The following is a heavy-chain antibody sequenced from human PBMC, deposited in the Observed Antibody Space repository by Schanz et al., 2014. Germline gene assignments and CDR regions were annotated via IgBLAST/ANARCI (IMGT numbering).Heavy chain of an antibody. CDR1: GYTFTGYY. J-gene: IGHJ4*02. CDR2: INPNSGGT. D-gene: IGHD6-19*01. Sequence: QVQLVQSGAEVKKPGASVKVSCKTSGYTFTGYYMHWVRQAPGQGLEWMGRINPNSGGTNFAQNFQGRVTMTRDPSISTAYMELSSLRSDDTAVYYCARDLITVPGTKLFDYWGQGTLVTVSS. CDR3: ARDLITVPGTKLFDY. V-gene: IGHV1-2*06.